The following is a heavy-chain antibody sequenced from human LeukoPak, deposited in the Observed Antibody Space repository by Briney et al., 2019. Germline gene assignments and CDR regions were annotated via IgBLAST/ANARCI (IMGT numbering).Heavy chain of an antibody. D-gene: IGHD3-3*01. Sequence: GASVKVSCKASGYTFTSYDINWVRQATGQGLEWMGWMNPNSGNTGYAQKFQGRVTMTRNTSISTAYMELSSLRSEDTAVYYCARGGNYDFWSGYYSRNDYWGQGTLVTVSS. CDR1: GYTFTSYD. J-gene: IGHJ4*02. V-gene: IGHV1-8*01. CDR3: ARGGNYDFWSGYYSRNDY. CDR2: MNPNSGNT.